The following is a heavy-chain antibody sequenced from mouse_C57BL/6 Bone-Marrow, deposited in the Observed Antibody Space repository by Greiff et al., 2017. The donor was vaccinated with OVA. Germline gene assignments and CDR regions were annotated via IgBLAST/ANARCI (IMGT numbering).Heavy chain of an antibody. J-gene: IGHJ2*01. D-gene: IGHD1-1*01. CDR2: FNPNNGGT. V-gene: IGHV1-26*01. CDR3: EREEGINGYYGRKDY. CDR1: GYTFTDYY. Sequence: EVKLVESGPELVKPGASVKISCKASGYTFTDYYMNWVKQSHGKSLEWIGDFNPNNGGTSYNQKFKGKATLTVDKSSSTAYMGLRSLTSEDSTVYYCEREEGINGYYGRKDYWGRGTTLTVSA.